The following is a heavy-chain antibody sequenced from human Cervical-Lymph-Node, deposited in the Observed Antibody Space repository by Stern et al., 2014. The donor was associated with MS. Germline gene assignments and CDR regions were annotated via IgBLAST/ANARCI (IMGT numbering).Heavy chain of an antibody. D-gene: IGHD5-18*01. CDR3: ARIQLWPTYYFDY. J-gene: IGHJ4*02. CDR2: IYPGDSDT. Sequence: MQLVQSGAEVKKPGESLKISCKGSGYTFARQWIAWVRQKPGKGLEWMGSIYPGDSDTRYSPSFQGQVTISADKFITTAYLQWDSLKASDTAMYYCARIQLWPTYYFDYWGQGSLVTVSS. V-gene: IGHV5-51*01. CDR1: GYTFARQW.